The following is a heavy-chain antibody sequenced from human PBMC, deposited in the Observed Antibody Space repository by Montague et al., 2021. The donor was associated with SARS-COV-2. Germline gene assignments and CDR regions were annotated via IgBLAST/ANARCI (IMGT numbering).Heavy chain of an antibody. D-gene: IGHD3-10*01. CDR2: IRRDGGQS. J-gene: IGHJ6*02. CDR1: GFMFSNTG. V-gene: IGHV3-30*02. Sequence: GSLRLSCAASGFMFSNTGMHWVRQAPGKGLEWVAVIRRDGGQSFHADFMKGRFAISRDNAKNTLYLQMNSLKAEDTAVYYCVKAQSGSATYYTAGHYYGMDVWGQGTTVIVSS. CDR3: VKAQSGSATYYTAGHYYGMDV.